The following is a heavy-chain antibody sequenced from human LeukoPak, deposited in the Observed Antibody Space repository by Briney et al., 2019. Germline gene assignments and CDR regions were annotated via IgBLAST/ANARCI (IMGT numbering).Heavy chain of an antibody. CDR1: SGSISSYY. J-gene: IGHJ6*02. Sequence: SETLSLTCTVSSGSISSYYWSWIRQPPGKGLEWIGYIYYSGSTYYNPSLKSRVTISVDTSKNQFSLKLSSVTAADTAVYYCARDTYYCGMDVWGQGTTVSVSS. CDR2: IYYSGST. V-gene: IGHV4-59*01. CDR3: ARDTYYCGMDV.